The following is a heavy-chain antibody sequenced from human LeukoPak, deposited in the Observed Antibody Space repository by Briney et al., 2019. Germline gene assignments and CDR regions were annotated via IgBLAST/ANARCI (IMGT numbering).Heavy chain of an antibody. V-gene: IGHV3-21*01. J-gene: IGHJ6*04. D-gene: IGHD1-1*01. CDR2: ITSDRNYK. CDR1: GFTFSTYH. Sequence: PGGSLRLSCEASGFTFSTYHMNWVRQAPGKGLEWVSSITSDRNYKYYADSVEGRFTISRDNTKNSLYLQMNSLRAEDTAVYYCARAVQLERQRIYYYYYGMDVWGKGTTVTVSS. CDR3: ARAVQLERQRIYYYYYGMDV.